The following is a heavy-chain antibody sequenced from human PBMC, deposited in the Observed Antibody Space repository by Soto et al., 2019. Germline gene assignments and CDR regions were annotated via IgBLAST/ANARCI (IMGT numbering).Heavy chain of an antibody. Sequence: GSLRLCCAASGFTCSSSWMSWVRQAPGKGLEWVANIKQDGSEKYYVDSVKGRFTISRDNAKNSLYLQMNSLRAEDTAVYYCARVLEQWLVPYGMDVWGQGTTVTVS. CDR2: IKQDGSEK. CDR1: GFTCSSSW. D-gene: IGHD6-19*01. CDR3: ARVLEQWLVPYGMDV. V-gene: IGHV3-7*01. J-gene: IGHJ6*02.